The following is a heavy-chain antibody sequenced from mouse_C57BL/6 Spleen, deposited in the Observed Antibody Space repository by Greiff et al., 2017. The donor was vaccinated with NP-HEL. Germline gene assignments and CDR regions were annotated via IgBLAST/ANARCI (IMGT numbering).Heavy chain of an antibody. CDR2: INPNNGGT. CDR1: GYTFTDYN. J-gene: IGHJ3*01. D-gene: IGHD4-1*01. Sequence: VQLKQSGPELVKPGASVKMSCKASGYTFTDYNMHWVKQSHGKSLEWIGYINPNNGGTSYNQKFKGKATLTVNKSSSTAYMELRSLTSEDSAVYYCARSGWDDRFAYWGQGTLVTVSA. CDR3: ARSGWDDRFAY. V-gene: IGHV1-22*01.